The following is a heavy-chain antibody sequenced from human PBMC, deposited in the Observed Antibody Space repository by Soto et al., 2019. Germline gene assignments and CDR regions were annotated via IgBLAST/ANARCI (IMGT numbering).Heavy chain of an antibody. V-gene: IGHV4-59*01. CDR1: GGSISSYY. Sequence: PSETLSLTCTVSGGSISSYYWSWIRQPPGKGLEWIGYIYYSGSTNYNPTLKSRVTISVDTSKNQFSLKLSSVTAADTAVYYCARDISHGSGTLDYWGQGTLVTVSS. J-gene: IGHJ4*02. D-gene: IGHD1-26*01. CDR3: ARDISHGSGTLDY. CDR2: IYYSGST.